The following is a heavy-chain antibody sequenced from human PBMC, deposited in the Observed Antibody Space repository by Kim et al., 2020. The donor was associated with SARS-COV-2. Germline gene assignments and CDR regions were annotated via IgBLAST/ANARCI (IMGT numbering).Heavy chain of an antibody. CDR1: GYTFTSYG. V-gene: IGHV1-18*01. CDR2: ISAYNGNT. Sequence: ASVKVSCKASGYTFTSYGISWVRQAPGQGLEWMGWISAYNGNTNYAQKLQGRVTMTTDTSTSTAYMELRSLRSDDTAVYYCARESNNNYYYGMDVWGQGTTVTVSS. J-gene: IGHJ6*02. D-gene: IGHD1-1*01. CDR3: ARESNNNYYYGMDV.